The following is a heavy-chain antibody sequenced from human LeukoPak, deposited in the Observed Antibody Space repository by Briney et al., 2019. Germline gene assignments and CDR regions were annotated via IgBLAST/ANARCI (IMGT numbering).Heavy chain of an antibody. J-gene: IGHJ4*02. V-gene: IGHV3-30-3*01. CDR3: ARTIAARPHFDY. CDR2: ISYDGSNK. CDR1: GFTFSSYA. Sequence: GGSLRLSCAASGFTFSSYAMHWVCQAPGKGLEWVAVISYDGSNKYYADSVKGRFTISRDNSENTLYLQMNSLRAEDTAVYYCARTIAARPHFDYWGQGTLVTVSS. D-gene: IGHD6-6*01.